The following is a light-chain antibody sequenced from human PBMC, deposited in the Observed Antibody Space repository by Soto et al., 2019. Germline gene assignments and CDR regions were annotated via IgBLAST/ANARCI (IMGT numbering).Light chain of an antibody. CDR3: CSHAGTYIYV. CDR1: SSDVGGYNY. CDR2: DVS. Sequence: QSVLTQPRSVSGSPGQSVTISCTGTSSDVGGYNYVSWYQQHPGKAPKLMIYDVSKRPSGVPDRFSGFKSGNTASLIISGLQAEDEADYSCCSHAGTYIYVFGTGTKSPS. J-gene: IGLJ1*01. V-gene: IGLV2-11*01.